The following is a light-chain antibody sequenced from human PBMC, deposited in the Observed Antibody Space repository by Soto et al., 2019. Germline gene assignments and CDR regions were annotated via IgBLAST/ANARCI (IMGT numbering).Light chain of an antibody. Sequence: EIVLTQSQATLSLSPGERATLSCRASQSVSSYLAWYQQKPGQAPRLLIYDASNRATGITARFSGSGSGTDFTLTISSLEPEDFAVYYCQQRSNWPLMYTFGQGTKLEIK. CDR3: QQRSNWPLMYT. CDR2: DAS. V-gene: IGKV3-11*01. CDR1: QSVSSY. J-gene: IGKJ2*01.